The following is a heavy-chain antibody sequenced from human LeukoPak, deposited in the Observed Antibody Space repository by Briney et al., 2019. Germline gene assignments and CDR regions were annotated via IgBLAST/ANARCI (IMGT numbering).Heavy chain of an antibody. CDR2: ISPSGGSM. J-gene: IGHJ6*04. V-gene: IGHV3-11*04. CDR1: GFTFRDYY. CDR3: AELGITMIGGV. D-gene: IGHD3-10*02. Sequence: GGSLRLSCAASGFTFRDYYMSWIRQAPGKGLEWVSYISPSGGSMKYADSVKGRFTISRDNTRNSLYLQMNSLRAEDTAVYYCAELGITMIGGVWGKGTTVTISS.